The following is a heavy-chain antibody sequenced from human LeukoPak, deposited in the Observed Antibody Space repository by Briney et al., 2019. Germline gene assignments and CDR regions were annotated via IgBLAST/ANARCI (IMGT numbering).Heavy chain of an antibody. J-gene: IGHJ6*04. CDR3: ARVGGAMVRGVMVEYYYYYYGMDV. CDR2: IYHSGST. V-gene: IGHV4-4*02. CDR1: GGSISNSNW. D-gene: IGHD3-10*01. Sequence: PSGTLSLTCAVSGGSISNSNWWSWVRQPPGKGLEWIGEIYHSGSTNYNPSLKSRVTISVDKSKNQFSLKLSSVTAADTAVYYCARVGGAMVRGVMVEYYYYYYGMDVWGKGTTVTVSS.